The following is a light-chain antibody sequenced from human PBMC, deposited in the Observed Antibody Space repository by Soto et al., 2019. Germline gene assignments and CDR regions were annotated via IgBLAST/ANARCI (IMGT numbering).Light chain of an antibody. J-gene: IGKJ1*01. CDR3: QQYKSYPWT. CDR1: QSISTW. Sequence: DIQMTQSPSTLSAFVGDRVTITCRTSQSISTWLAWYQQKPGKAPKVLIYKASSLESGVPSMFIVSGSGTEFTISISGLQPDDFATYSCQQYKSYPWTCGQGNKVEIK. CDR2: KAS. V-gene: IGKV1-5*03.